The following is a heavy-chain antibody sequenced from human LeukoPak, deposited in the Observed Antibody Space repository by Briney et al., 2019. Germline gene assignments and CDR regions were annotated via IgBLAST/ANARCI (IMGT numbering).Heavy chain of an antibody. Sequence: TSETLSLTCSVSGGSIRNYFWSWIRQPAGKGLEWIGRIYTSGSIDYNPSLRSRVTMSVDTSRNQFSLKLTSVTAADTAVYYCVRESESYDGSGYYHDYWGQGTLVTVSS. CDR3: VRESESYDGSGYYHDY. J-gene: IGHJ4*02. CDR2: IYTSGSI. D-gene: IGHD3-22*01. V-gene: IGHV4-4*07. CDR1: GGSIRNYF.